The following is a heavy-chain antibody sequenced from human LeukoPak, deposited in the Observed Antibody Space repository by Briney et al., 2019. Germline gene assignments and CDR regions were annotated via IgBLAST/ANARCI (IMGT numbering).Heavy chain of an antibody. J-gene: IGHJ4*02. CDR3: ARARGYSYGYDSGGYDATVIFDY. V-gene: IGHV4-4*02. CDR2: IYHSGST. Sequence: SETLSLTCAVSGGSISSSNWWSWVRQPPGKGLEWIGEIYHSGSTNYNPSLKSRVTISVDTSKNQFSLKLSSVTAADTAVYYCARARGYSYGYDSGGYDATVIFDYWGQGTLVTVSS. D-gene: IGHD5-18*01. CDR1: GGSISSSNW.